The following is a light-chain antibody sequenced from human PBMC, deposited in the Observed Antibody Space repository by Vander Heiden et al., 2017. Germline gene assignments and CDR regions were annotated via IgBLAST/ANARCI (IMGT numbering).Light chain of an antibody. J-gene: IGLJ1*01. CDR2: AVS. Sequence: QSALTQPAPVSGSPGQSITSACTGTISDVGDYNYVSWYQQHPGKAPKLMIYAVSNRPSGVSIRFSGSKSGNTASLTISGLQTDDEADYYCSSYTSSSALYVFGTGTTVNVL. CDR1: ISDVGDYNY. CDR3: SSYTSSSALYV. V-gene: IGLV2-14*03.